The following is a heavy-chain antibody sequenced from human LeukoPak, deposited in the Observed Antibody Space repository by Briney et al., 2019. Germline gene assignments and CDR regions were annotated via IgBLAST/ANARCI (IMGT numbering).Heavy chain of an antibody. D-gene: IGHD2-2*01. CDR2: IIPIFGTA. V-gene: IGHV1-69*13. CDR1: GGTFISYA. Sequence: SVKVSCKASGGTFISYAISWVRQAPGQGLEWMGGIIPIFGTANYAQKFQGRVTITADESTSTAYMELSSLRSEDTAVYYCARFKTPPIVVVPAETHYYYGMDVWGQGTSVTVSS. J-gene: IGHJ6*02. CDR3: ARFKTPPIVVVPAETHYYYGMDV.